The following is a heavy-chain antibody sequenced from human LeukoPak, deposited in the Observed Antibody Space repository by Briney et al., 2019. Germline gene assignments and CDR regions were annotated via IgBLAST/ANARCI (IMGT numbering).Heavy chain of an antibody. CDR1: GFTFSSYS. Sequence: GGSLRLSCAASGFTFSSYSMNWVRQAPGKGLEWVSYISSSSSTIYYADSVKGRFTISRDNAKNSLYLQMNSLRAEDTAVYYCARGVHYYDSSGYYAIQFDYWGQGTLVTVSS. D-gene: IGHD3-22*01. V-gene: IGHV3-48*01. CDR2: ISSSSSTI. CDR3: ARGVHYYDSSGYYAIQFDY. J-gene: IGHJ4*02.